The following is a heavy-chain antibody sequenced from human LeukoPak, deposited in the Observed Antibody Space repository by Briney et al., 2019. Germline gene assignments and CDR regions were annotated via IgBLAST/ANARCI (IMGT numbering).Heavy chain of an antibody. V-gene: IGHV5-51*01. CDR3: ARGGVRMSPLPHPDDAFDI. CDR1: GYTFTTYW. CDR2: IYPGDSDT. J-gene: IGHJ3*02. D-gene: IGHD2-8*01. Sequence: GESLKISCKGSGYTFTTYWIGWVRQMPGKGLEWMGIIYPGDSDTRYSPSFQGQVTISADKSISTAYLQWSSLKASDTAMYYCARGGVRMSPLPHPDDAFDIWGQGTMVTVSS.